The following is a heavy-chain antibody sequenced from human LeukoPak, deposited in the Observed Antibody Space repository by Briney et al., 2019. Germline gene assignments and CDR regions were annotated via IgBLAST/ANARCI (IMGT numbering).Heavy chain of an antibody. CDR2: ISGSGGST. D-gene: IGHD5-12*01. Sequence: LPGGSLRLSCAASGFTFSSYAMSWVRQAPGKGLEWVSAISGSGGSTYYADSVKGRFTISRDNSRNTLYLQMNSLRAEDTAVYYCAKDQYSGYEPTLYGMDVWGQGTTVTVSS. CDR1: GFTFSSYA. CDR3: AKDQYSGYEPTLYGMDV. V-gene: IGHV3-23*01. J-gene: IGHJ6*02.